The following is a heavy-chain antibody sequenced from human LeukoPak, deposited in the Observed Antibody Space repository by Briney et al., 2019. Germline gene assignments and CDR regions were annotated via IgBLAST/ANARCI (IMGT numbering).Heavy chain of an antibody. D-gene: IGHD3-22*01. Sequence: SETLSLTCAVYGGSFSGYYWSWIRQPPGKRLEWIGEINHSGSTNYNPSLKSRVTISVDTSKNQFSPKLSSVTAADTAVYYCARGFGLNYYDSSGYYSMDYWGQGTLVTVSS. CDR3: ARGFGLNYYDSSGYYSMDY. CDR1: GGSFSGYY. CDR2: INHSGST. J-gene: IGHJ4*02. V-gene: IGHV4-34*01.